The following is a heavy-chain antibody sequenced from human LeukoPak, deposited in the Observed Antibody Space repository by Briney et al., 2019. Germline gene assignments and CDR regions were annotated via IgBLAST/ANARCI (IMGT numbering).Heavy chain of an antibody. V-gene: IGHV4-34*01. Sequence: SETLSLTCAVYGGPFSVYYWIYIRQPPGKGLEWIGEINHSGSTNYNPSLKSRVTISVDTSKHQFSLKLSSVTAADTAVYYCARGRGVEVPAAMAPGFDYWGQGTLVTVSS. CDR3: ARGRGVEVPAAMAPGFDY. CDR1: GGPFSVYY. J-gene: IGHJ4*02. D-gene: IGHD2-2*01. CDR2: INHSGST.